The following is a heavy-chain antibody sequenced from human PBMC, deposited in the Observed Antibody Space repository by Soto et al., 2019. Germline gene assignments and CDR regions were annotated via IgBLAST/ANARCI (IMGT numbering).Heavy chain of an antibody. CDR3: AKTNLRFGEFPIDY. CDR2: ISASGGST. J-gene: IGHJ4*02. CDR1: GFTFNTFP. V-gene: IGHV3-23*01. Sequence: GGSLRLSCAASGFTFNTFPMTWVRQAPGKGLEWVSTISASGGSTYYTDSVKGRFTISRDNSKNTLYLQMNSLRAEDTAIYYCAKTNLRFGEFPIDYWGQGTLVTVSS. D-gene: IGHD3-16*01.